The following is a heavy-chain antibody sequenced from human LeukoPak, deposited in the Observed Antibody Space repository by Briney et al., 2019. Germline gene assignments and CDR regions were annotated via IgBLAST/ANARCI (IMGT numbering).Heavy chain of an antibody. Sequence: GGSLRLSCAASGFTFSSYGMHWVRQAPGKGLEWVAFIRYDGSNKYYADSVKGRFTISRDNSKNTLYLQMNSLRAEDTAVYYCAKVGAAAGSGGYYYYMDVWGKGTTVTVSS. CDR3: AKVGAAAGSGGYYYYMDV. J-gene: IGHJ6*03. V-gene: IGHV3-30*02. D-gene: IGHD6-13*01. CDR2: IRYDGSNK. CDR1: GFTFSSYG.